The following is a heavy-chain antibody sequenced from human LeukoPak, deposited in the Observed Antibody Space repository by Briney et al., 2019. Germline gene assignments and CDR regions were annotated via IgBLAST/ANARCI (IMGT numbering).Heavy chain of an antibody. D-gene: IGHD3-10*01. J-gene: IGHJ4*02. CDR2: FDPEDGET. CDR1: GYTLTELS. Sequence: GASVKVSCKVSGYTLTELSMHWVRQAPGKGLEWMGGFDPEDGETIYAQKFQGRVTMTEDTSTDTAYMELSSLRSEDTAVYYCASMVRGSGGGIDDDDYWGQGTLVTVSS. CDR3: ASMVRGSGGGIDDDDY. V-gene: IGHV1-24*01.